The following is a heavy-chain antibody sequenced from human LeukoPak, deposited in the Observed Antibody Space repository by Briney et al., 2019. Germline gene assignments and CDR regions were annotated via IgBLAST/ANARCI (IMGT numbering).Heavy chain of an antibody. Sequence: ASVKVSCKASGYTFTDYYIHWVRQAPGQGLEWMGWIIPNSGDTNYAQKFQGRVTMTRATSITTAYMELTRLTSDDTAVYYCARGGGGAATGFHWGQGSLVTVSS. V-gene: IGHV1-2*02. J-gene: IGHJ4*02. CDR2: IIPNSGDT. CDR1: GYTFTDYY. CDR3: ARGGGGAATGFH. D-gene: IGHD1-1*01.